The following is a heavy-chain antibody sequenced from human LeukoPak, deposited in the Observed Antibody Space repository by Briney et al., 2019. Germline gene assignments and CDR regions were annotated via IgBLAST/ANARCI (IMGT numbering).Heavy chain of an antibody. Sequence: GGSLRLSCAASGFTFSNAWMSWVRQAPGKGLEWVGRIKSKTDGGTTDYAAPVKGRFTISRDDSKNTLYLQMNSLKTEDTAVYCCTTRIRYCSGGSCYPFDYWGQGTLVTVSS. J-gene: IGHJ4*02. CDR3: TTRIRYCSGGSCYPFDY. V-gene: IGHV3-15*01. CDR2: IKSKTDGGTT. D-gene: IGHD2-15*01. CDR1: GFTFSNAW.